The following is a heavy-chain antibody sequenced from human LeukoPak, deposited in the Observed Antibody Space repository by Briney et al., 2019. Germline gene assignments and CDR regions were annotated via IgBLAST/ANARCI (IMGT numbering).Heavy chain of an antibody. V-gene: IGHV3-21*01. Sequence: NPGGSPRLSCAASRFTFSTYSMNWVRQAPGKGLEWVSSISSSSSYIYYADSVKGRFTISRDNAKNSLYLQMNSLRAEDTAVYYCASSWLWFGEPTDYWGQGTLVTVSS. CDR1: RFTFSTYS. D-gene: IGHD3-10*01. CDR2: ISSSSSYI. CDR3: ASSWLWFGEPTDY. J-gene: IGHJ4*02.